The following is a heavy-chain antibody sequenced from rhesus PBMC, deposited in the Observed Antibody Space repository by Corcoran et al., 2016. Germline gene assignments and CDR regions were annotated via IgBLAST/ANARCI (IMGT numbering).Heavy chain of an antibody. V-gene: IGHV4-173*01. D-gene: IGHD6-25*01. J-gene: IGHJ4*01. CDR1: GGSISSNW. Sequence: QLQLQESGPGLVKPSETLSLTCAVSGGSISSNWWSWIRQPPGKGLEWIGRISGSGGSTSYHPTLKSRVTISTDTSKNQLSLKLISVTAADTAMYYCARAPLYSGIWKSFDYWGQGVLVTVSS. CDR2: ISGSGGST. CDR3: ARAPLYSGIWKSFDY.